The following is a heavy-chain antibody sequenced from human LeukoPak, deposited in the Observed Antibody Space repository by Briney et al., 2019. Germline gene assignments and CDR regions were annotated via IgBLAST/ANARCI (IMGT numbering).Heavy chain of an antibody. V-gene: IGHV3-23*01. CDR1: GFTFSSYA. Sequence: GGSLRLSCAASGFTFSSYAMSWVRQAPGKGLEWVSAISGSGTKTYYADSVKGRFTTSRDNSKNTLYLQMNSLRVEDTAVYYCANEIRPNDYWGQGTLVTVSS. J-gene: IGHJ4*02. CDR3: ANEIRPNDY. CDR2: ISGSGTKT.